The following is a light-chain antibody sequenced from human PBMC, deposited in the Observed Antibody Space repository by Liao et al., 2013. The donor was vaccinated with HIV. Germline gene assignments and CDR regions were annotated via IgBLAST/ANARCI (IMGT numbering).Light chain of an antibody. V-gene: IGLV3-1*01. J-gene: IGLJ3*02. CDR2: QDN. Sequence: SYELTQPPSVSVSPGQTASITCSGDKLGDKYACWYQQKPGQSPVLVIYQDNKRPSGIPERFSGSNSGNTATLTISGYPAGMESRLYYTCRVVGLVSHVSVFGRG. CDR3: RVVGLVSHVSV. CDR1: KLGDKY.